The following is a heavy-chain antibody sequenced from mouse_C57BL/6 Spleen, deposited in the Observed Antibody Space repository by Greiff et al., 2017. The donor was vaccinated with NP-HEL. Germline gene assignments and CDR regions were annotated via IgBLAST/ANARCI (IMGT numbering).Heavy chain of an antibody. J-gene: IGHJ2*01. CDR1: GYTFTSYD. Sequence: VQLQESGPELVKPGASVKLSCTASGYTFTSYDINWVQQRPGQGLEWIGWICPRDGSTKYTEKFKGKATLTVDTSSSTPYMELHSLTSEDSAVYFCAREDGNYLDYWGKGTTLTVSS. V-gene: IGHV1-85*01. CDR2: ICPRDGST. CDR3: AREDGNYLDY. D-gene: IGHD2-1*01.